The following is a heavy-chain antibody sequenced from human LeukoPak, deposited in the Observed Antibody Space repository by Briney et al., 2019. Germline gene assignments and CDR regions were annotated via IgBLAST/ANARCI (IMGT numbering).Heavy chain of an antibody. V-gene: IGHV3-48*04. D-gene: IGHD3-16*01. CDR3: ARDRGGEYFDY. Sequence: SGGSLRLSCAASGFTFSSYSMNWVRQAPGKGLEWVSYISSSSSTIYYADSVKGRFTISRDNAKNSLYLQMNSLRAEDTAVYYCARDRGGEYFDYWGQGTLVTVSS. CDR2: ISSSSSTI. CDR1: GFTFSSYS. J-gene: IGHJ4*02.